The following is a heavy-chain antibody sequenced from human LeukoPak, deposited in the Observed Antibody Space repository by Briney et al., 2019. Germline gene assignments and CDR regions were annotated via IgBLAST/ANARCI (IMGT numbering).Heavy chain of an antibody. CDR2: MNPNSGNT. J-gene: IGHJ5*02. V-gene: IGHV1-8*03. D-gene: IGHD1-14*01. CDR1: GYTFTSYD. Sequence: ASVKVSCKASGYTFTSYDINWVRQATGQGLEWMGWMNPNSGNTAYAQKFQGRVTITRNTSISTAYMELSSLRSEDTAMYYCARDIKRSRARWENLGFDPWGQGTLVTVSS. CDR3: ARDIKRSRARWENLGFDP.